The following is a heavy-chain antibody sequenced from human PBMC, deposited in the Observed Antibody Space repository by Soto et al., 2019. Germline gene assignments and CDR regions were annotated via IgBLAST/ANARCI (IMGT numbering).Heavy chain of an antibody. CDR1: GYTFTRYG. CDR3: AKNGQPPYYYYGLGV. CDR2: ISGYNGDT. Sequence: ASVKVSCKASGYTFTRYGISWVRQAPGQGLEWMGWISGYNGDTNYAQKSRGRVSMTIDTSTTTAYMELRSLTSDDTAVYYCAKNGQPPYYYYGLGVWG. V-gene: IGHV1-18*01. J-gene: IGHJ6*02. D-gene: IGHD2-8*01.